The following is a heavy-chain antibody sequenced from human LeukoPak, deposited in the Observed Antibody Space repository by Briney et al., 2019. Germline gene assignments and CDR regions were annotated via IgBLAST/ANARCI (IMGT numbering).Heavy chain of an antibody. V-gene: IGHV3-73*01. CDR1: GVSFSGSA. CDR2: IRSKANSYAT. J-gene: IGHJ6*03. CDR3: TRYGETPNYYYMDV. D-gene: IGHD4-17*01. Sequence: GGSMRLACAASGVSFSGSAMHWVRPASGEGLGWVGRIRSKANSYATAYAASVKGRLTVSRDDSKNTAYLQMNSLKTEDTAVYYCTRYGETPNYYYMDVWGKGTTVTVSS.